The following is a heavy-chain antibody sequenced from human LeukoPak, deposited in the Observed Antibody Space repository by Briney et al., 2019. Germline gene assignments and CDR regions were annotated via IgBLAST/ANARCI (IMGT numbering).Heavy chain of an antibody. V-gene: IGHV4-59*01. CDR2: IYNSGST. D-gene: IGHD2-8*01. CDR3: ARDRGCTNGVCYRDFDY. CDR1: GGSISSYY. J-gene: IGHJ4*02. Sequence: SETLSLTCTVSGGSISSYYWNWIRQPPGKGLEWIGYIYNSGSTKYNPSLKSRVTITVDTSKNQFSLKLSSVTAADTAVYYCARDRGCTNGVCYRDFDYWGQSTLVTVSS.